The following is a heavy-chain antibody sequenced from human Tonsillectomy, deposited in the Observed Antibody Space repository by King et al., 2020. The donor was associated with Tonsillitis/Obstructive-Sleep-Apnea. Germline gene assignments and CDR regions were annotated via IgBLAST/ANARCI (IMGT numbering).Heavy chain of an antibody. D-gene: IGHD3-3*01. V-gene: IGHV4-31*01. CDR3: ARIPYDFWSGPYWYFDL. CDR2: IYYSVST. Sequence: QLQESGPGLVKPSQTLSLTCTVSGGSISSGGYYWSWIRQHPGKGLEGIGYIYYSVSTYYNPSLKSLVTISVDTSKNQFSLKLSSVTAADTAVYYCARIPYDFWSGPYWYFDLWGRGTLVTVSS. J-gene: IGHJ2*01. CDR1: GGSISSGGYY.